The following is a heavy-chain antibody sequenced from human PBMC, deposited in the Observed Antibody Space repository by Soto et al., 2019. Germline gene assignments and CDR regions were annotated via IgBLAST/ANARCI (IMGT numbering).Heavy chain of an antibody. D-gene: IGHD3-22*01. Sequence: ASVKVSCKASGGTFSSYAISWVRQAPGQGLEWMGGIIPIFGTANYAQKFQGRVTITADESTSTAYMELSSLRSEDTAVYYCARDRDDSSGYYRYTWFDPWGQGTMVTVYS. J-gene: IGHJ5*02. V-gene: IGHV1-69*13. CDR3: ARDRDDSSGYYRYTWFDP. CDR1: GGTFSSYA. CDR2: IIPIFGTA.